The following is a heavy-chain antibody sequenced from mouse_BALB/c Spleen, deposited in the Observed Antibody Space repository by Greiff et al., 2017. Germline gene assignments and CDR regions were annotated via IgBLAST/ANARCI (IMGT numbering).Heavy chain of an antibody. Sequence: EVQLQQSGAELVKPGASVKLSCTASGFNITDTYMHWVKQRPEQGLEWIGRIDPANGNTKYDPKFQGKATITADTSSNTAYLQLSSLTSEDTAVYYSARANGSSPYYAMDYWGQGTSVTVSS. CDR3: ARANGSSPYYAMDY. CDR1: GFNITDTY. CDR2: IDPANGNT. J-gene: IGHJ4*01. V-gene: IGHV14-3*02. D-gene: IGHD1-1*01.